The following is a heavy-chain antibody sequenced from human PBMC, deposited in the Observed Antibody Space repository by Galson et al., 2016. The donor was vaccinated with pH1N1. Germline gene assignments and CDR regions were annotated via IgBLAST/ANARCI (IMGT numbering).Heavy chain of an antibody. CDR3: AKGYYRDSSGYSIFDS. Sequence: LRLSCAASGFTFSKYAMTWVRQAPGKGLEWVSGISGSGSNANYADSVKGRFTIFRDNSKDALSLQMSSLRAEDTAVYYCAKGYYRDSSGYSIFDSWGQGTLVAVSS. D-gene: IGHD3-22*01. CDR2: ISGSGSNA. CDR1: GFTFSKYA. V-gene: IGHV3-23*01. J-gene: IGHJ4*02.